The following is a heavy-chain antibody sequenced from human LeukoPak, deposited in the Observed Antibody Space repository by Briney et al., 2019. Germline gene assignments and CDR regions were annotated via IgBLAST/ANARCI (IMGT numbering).Heavy chain of an antibody. CDR3: ARDDGGNSSAFDI. J-gene: IGHJ3*02. Sequence: SETLSLTCIVSGGSTSGGNYYWSWIRQPPGKGLEWIGYIYYSGSTNYNPSLKSRVTISVDTSKNQFSLKLSSVTAADTAVYYCARDDGGNSSAFDIWGQGTMVTVSS. V-gene: IGHV4-61*01. CDR2: IYYSGST. CDR1: GGSTSGGNYY. D-gene: IGHD4-23*01.